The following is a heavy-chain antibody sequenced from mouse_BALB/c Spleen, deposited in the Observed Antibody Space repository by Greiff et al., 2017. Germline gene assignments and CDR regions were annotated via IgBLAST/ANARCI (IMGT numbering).Heavy chain of an antibody. CDR2: ISSGGST. CDR3: ARGSYDGGSGYSMDY. J-gene: IGHJ4*01. Sequence: EVKLVESGGGLVKPGGSLKLSCAASGFTFSSYAMSWVRQTPEKRLEWVASISSGGSTYYPDSVKGRFTISRDNARNILYLQMSSLRSEDTAMYYCARGSYDGGSGYSMDYWGQGTSVTVSS. V-gene: IGHV5-6-5*01. CDR1: GFTFSSYA. D-gene: IGHD2-3*01.